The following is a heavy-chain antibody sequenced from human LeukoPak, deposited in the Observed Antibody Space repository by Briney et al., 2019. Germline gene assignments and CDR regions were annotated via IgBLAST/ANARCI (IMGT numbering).Heavy chain of an antibody. CDR2: INHSGST. Sequence: SETLSLTCAVYGGSFSGYYWSWIRQPPGKGLEWIGEINHSGSTNYNPSLKSRVTISVDTSKNQFSLKLSSVTAADTAVYYCARATPLGLELRTHNWFDPWGQGTLVTVSS. V-gene: IGHV4-34*01. CDR1: GGSFSGYY. CDR3: ARATPLGLELRTHNWFDP. J-gene: IGHJ5*02. D-gene: IGHD1-7*01.